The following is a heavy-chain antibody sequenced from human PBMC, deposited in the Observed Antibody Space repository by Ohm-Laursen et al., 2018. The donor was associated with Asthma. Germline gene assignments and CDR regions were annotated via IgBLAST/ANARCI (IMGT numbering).Heavy chain of an antibody. CDR1: GFTFNSYG. CDR3: ASSLAYDSSSWSAFDI. V-gene: IGHV3-30*03. Sequence: SLRLSCTASGFTFNSYGIHWVRQAPGKGLEWVAVISFDGSNKYYADSVKGRFTISRDNSKNTLYLQMNSLGAEDTAVYYCASSLAYDSSSWSAFDIWDQGTMVTVSS. D-gene: IGHD3-22*01. J-gene: IGHJ3*02. CDR2: ISFDGSNK.